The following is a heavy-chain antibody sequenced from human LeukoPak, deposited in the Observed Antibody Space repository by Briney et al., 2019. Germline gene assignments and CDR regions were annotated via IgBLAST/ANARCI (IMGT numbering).Heavy chain of an antibody. J-gene: IGHJ3*02. D-gene: IGHD3-22*01. CDR1: GGSISSYY. V-gene: IGHV4-59*12. Sequence: PSETLSLTCTVSGGSISSYYWSWIRQPPGKGLEWIGNIYYSGRTNYNSSLKSRVTISVDTSKKQFSLKLNSVTAADTAVYYCAKSNGYGLIDIWGQGTMVTVSS. CDR3: AKSNGYGLIDI. CDR2: IYYSGRT.